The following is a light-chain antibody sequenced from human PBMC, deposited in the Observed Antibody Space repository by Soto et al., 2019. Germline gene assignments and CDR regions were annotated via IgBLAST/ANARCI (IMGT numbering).Light chain of an antibody. Sequence: FVLTQSPATFSVPPGQGATLSCSASQNVYTDLAWYQQKPGQAPRLLIYGASTRATDMPGRFSGRGSGTEFTLTISSLQSEDFAVYYCQQYKKWPRTFGQGTKV. CDR1: QNVYTD. CDR3: QQYKKWPRT. V-gene: IGKV3-15*01. CDR2: GAS. J-gene: IGKJ1*01.